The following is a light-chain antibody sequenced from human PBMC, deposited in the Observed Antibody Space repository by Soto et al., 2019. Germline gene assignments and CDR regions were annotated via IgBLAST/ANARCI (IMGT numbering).Light chain of an antibody. Sequence: QSALTQPASVSGSPGQSITISCTGTSSDVGGYNYVSWYQQHPGKAPKLIILEVSNRPSGVSNRFSGSKSGNTASLTISGLQPEDESDYYCSSFTSTRTVVFGGGTKLTVL. J-gene: IGLJ2*01. CDR3: SSFTSTRTVV. CDR1: SSDVGGYNY. V-gene: IGLV2-14*01. CDR2: EVS.